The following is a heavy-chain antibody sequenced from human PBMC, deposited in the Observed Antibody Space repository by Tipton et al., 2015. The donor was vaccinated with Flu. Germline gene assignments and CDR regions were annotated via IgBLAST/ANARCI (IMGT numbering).Heavy chain of an antibody. Sequence: TLSLTCTVSGGSIYDYYWSWVRQPPGKGLEWIALIYHSGSTNYNPSLKSRVTTSMDTSTQQFSLHLTSVTAADTAVYYCARGSGNYYYYMDVWGVGTTVTVSS. J-gene: IGHJ6*03. CDR2: IYHSGST. CDR1: GGSIYDYY. V-gene: IGHV4-59*12. CDR3: ARGSGNYYYYMDV.